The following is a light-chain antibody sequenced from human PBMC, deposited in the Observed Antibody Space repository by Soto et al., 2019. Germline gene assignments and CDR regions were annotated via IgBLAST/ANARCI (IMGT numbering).Light chain of an antibody. CDR2: DAS. CDR3: QQYNSYIT. J-gene: IGKJ5*01. CDR1: QSISSW. Sequence: DIQMTQSPSTLSASVGDRVTITCRASQSISSWLAWYQQKPGKAPKLLIYDASSLESGVPSRFSGSGSGTEFTLTSSSPQPDDFATYYCQQYNSYITFGQGTRLEIK. V-gene: IGKV1-5*01.